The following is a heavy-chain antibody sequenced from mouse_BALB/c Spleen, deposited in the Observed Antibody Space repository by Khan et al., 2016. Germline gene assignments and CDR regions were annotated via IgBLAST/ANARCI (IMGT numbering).Heavy chain of an antibody. CDR3: ARSSYFDY. V-gene: IGHV5-6-3*01. J-gene: IGHJ2*01. CDR1: GFTFSSYG. CDR2: INSNGGSP. Sequence: EVELVESGGGLVQPGGSLKLSCAASGFTFSSYGMSWVRQTPDKRLELVATINSNGGSPYYPDSVKGRFTISRDNAKNTLYLQMSSLKSEDTAMYYCARSSYFDYWGQGTTLTVSA. D-gene: IGHD1-1*01.